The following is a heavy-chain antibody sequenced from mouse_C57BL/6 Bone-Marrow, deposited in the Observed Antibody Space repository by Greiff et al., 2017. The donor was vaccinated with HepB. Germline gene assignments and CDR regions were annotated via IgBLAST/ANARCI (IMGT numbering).Heavy chain of an antibody. CDR1: GYTFTSYW. CDR3: ARYYGYDEYYFDY. V-gene: IGHV1-55*01. D-gene: IGHD2-2*01. CDR2: IYPGSGST. J-gene: IGHJ2*01. Sequence: QVQLQQPGAELVKPGASVKMSCKASGYTFTSYWITWVKQSPGQGLEWIGDIYPGSGSTNYNEKFKSKATLTVDTSSSTAYMQLSSLTSEDSAVYYCARYYGYDEYYFDYWGQGTTLTVSS.